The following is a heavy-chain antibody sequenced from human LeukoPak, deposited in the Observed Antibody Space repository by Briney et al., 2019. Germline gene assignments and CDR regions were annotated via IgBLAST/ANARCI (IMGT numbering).Heavy chain of an antibody. CDR2: ISYDGSNK. D-gene: IGHD2-2*01. J-gene: IGHJ4*02. V-gene: IGHV3-30-3*01. Sequence: GGSLRLSCAASGFTFSSYAMHWVRQAPGKGLEWVAVISYDGSNKYYADSVKGRFTISRDNSNNILYLQMNSLRPEDMAIYYCARVGYCSTTSCYWRAFDYWGQGTLVTVSS. CDR1: GFTFSSYA. CDR3: ARVGYCSTTSCYWRAFDY.